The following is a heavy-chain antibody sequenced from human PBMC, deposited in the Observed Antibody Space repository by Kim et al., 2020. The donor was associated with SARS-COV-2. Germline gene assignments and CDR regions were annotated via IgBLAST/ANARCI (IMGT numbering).Heavy chain of an antibody. CDR2: INPSGGST. CDR1: GYTFTSYY. J-gene: IGHJ5*02. CDR3: ARFYHVGVVPDDITMIVDNWFDP. V-gene: IGHV1-46*01. D-gene: IGHD3-22*01. Sequence: ASVKVSCKASGYTFTSYYMHWVRQAPGQGLEWMGIINPSGGSTSYAQKFQGRVTMTRDTSTSTVYMELSSLRSEDTAVYYCARFYHVGVVPDDITMIVDNWFDPWGQGTLVTVSS.